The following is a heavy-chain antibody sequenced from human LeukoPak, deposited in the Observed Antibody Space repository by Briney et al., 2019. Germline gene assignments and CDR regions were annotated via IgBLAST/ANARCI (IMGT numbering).Heavy chain of an antibody. CDR2: IYHSWST. V-gene: IGHV4-38-2*02. CDR3: ARDWITFTPFDP. D-gene: IGHD3-16*01. Sequence: SDTLSLTCTLSGYSISSGYYWGWIRQPPGKGLGWIGRIYHSWSTYYNPSLKSRVTISVETSKNKFSLKLSSVTAADTAVYYCARDWITFTPFDPWGQGTLVTVSS. CDR1: GYSISSGYY. J-gene: IGHJ5*02.